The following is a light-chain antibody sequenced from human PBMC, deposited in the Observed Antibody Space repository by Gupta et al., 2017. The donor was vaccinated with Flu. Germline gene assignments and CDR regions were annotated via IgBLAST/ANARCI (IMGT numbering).Light chain of an antibody. CDR2: DVS. V-gene: IGLV2-14*04. CDR1: SSDFGDCKY. CDR3: SSWTSTTTLVV. Sequence: TTSCTATSSDFGDCKYVTWYQQHPGKAPKLFIYDVSNRPSGVSDRFSGSKSGNTASLTISGLQAEDEADYYCSSWTSTTTLVVFGGGTRLTVL. J-gene: IGLJ2*01.